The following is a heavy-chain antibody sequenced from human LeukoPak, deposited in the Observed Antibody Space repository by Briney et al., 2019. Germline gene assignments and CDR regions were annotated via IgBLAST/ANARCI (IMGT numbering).Heavy chain of an antibody. CDR2: ISSSGSTI. Sequence: GSLRLSCAASGFTFSDYYMSWIRQAPGKGLEWVSYISSSGSTIYYADSVKGRFTISRDNAKNSLYLQMNSLGAEDTAVYYCARELMTTVTMPFDYWGQGTLVTVSS. CDR1: GFTFSDYY. CDR3: ARELMTTVTMPFDY. D-gene: IGHD4-17*01. J-gene: IGHJ4*02. V-gene: IGHV3-11*01.